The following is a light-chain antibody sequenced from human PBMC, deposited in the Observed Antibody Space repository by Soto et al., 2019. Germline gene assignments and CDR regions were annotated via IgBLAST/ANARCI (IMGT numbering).Light chain of an antibody. Sequence: EIVLTQSPGTLSLSPGERATLSCRASQSVSSSYLAWYQQKPGQAPRLLIYGASSRATGIPDRFSGSGSGTAFTLTISRLAPEDFAVYYCHQYGSSPLTFRGGTKVEIK. CDR1: QSVSSSY. J-gene: IGKJ4*01. CDR3: HQYGSSPLT. V-gene: IGKV3-20*01. CDR2: GAS.